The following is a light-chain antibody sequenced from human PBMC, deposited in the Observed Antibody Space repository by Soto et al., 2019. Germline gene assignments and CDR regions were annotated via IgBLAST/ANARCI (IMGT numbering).Light chain of an antibody. V-gene: IGKV3-20*01. CDR2: GAS. Sequence: EVVSSQSPCTVSLCPGERATLPCRASRSVGTYLAWYQQKPGQAPRLLIYGASSRATGIPDRFSGSGSGTDFTLTINRLEPEDFVVYYCQYYGNSRITFGQGTRLEIK. J-gene: IGKJ5*01. CDR1: RSVGTY. CDR3: QYYGNSRIT.